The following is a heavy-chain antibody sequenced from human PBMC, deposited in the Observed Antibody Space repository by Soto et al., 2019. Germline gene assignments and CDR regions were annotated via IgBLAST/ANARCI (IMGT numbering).Heavy chain of an antibody. CDR2: TFYTGNP. J-gene: IGHJ4*02. D-gene: IGHD3-22*01. Sequence: QVQLQESGPGLVKPSQTLSPTCTVSGASISGGDYYWTWIRQPPGKGLEWIGSTFYTGNPYSNPSLASRLSISVDPSNNQFALRLTSVTAPDTAIYYCARATYDSSTYYLDYWGQGTLVTVSS. CDR3: ARATYDSSTYYLDY. V-gene: IGHV4-30-4*01. CDR1: GASISGGDYY.